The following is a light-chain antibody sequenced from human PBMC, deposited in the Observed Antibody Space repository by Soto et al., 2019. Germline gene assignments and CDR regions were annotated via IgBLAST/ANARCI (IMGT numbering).Light chain of an antibody. Sequence: IEMTQSPATLSMSPGERATVSCRASRSVYSNLAWYQQRPGQPPRLLMYGASTRAAGTPVRFSGSGSGTEFTLTISSLQPEDFAIYFCQQYHTWPMYTFGQGTKVEIK. CDR1: RSVYSN. CDR3: QQYHTWPMYT. J-gene: IGKJ2*01. V-gene: IGKV3-15*01. CDR2: GAS.